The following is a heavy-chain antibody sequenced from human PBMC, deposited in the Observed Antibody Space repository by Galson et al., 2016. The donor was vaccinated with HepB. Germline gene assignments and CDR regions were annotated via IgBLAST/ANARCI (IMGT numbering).Heavy chain of an antibody. CDR3: VRRTGYSSSDEYFQH. V-gene: IGHV3-64D*09. CDR2: ISSNGSST. CDR1: GFTFSSYA. Sequence: SLRLSCAASGFTFSSYAMHWVRQAPGKGLEYVSAISSNGSSTYYADSVKGRFTISRDNSKNTLYLRMSSLRAEDTAVYYCVRRTGYSSSDEYFQHWGQGTLVTVSS. D-gene: IGHD6-13*01. J-gene: IGHJ1*01.